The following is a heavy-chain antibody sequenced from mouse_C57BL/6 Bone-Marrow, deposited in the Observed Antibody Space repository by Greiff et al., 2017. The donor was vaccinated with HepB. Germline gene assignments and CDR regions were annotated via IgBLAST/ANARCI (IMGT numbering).Heavy chain of an antibody. CDR1: GFSLTSYA. D-gene: IGHD2-2*01. CDR3: ARTLLLWLRRNAMDY. Sequence: QVQLQQSGPGLVAPSQSLSITCTVSGFSLTSYAISWVRQPPGKGLEWLGVIWTGGGTNYNSALKSRLSISKDNSKSQVFLKMNSLQTDDTARYYCARTLLLWLRRNAMDYWGQGTSVTVSS. V-gene: IGHV2-9-1*01. CDR2: IWTGGGT. J-gene: IGHJ4*01.